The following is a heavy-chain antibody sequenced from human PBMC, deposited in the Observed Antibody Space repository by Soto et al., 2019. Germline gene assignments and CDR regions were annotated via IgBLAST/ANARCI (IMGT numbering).Heavy chain of an antibody. CDR3: ARLLRLEMATIDGGTEFDY. CDR1: GYSFTSYW. J-gene: IGHJ4*02. V-gene: IGHV5-10-1*03. D-gene: IGHD5-12*01. Sequence: EVQLVQSGAEVKKPGESLRISCKGSGYSFTSYWISWVRQMPGKGLEWMGRIDPSDSYTNYSPSFQGHVTISADKSISTAYLQWSSLKASDTAMYYCARLLRLEMATIDGGTEFDYWGQGTLVTVSS. CDR2: IDPSDSYT.